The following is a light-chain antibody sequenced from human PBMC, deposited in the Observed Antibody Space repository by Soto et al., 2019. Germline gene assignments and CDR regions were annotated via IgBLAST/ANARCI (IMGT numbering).Light chain of an antibody. CDR1: QSVSNN. Sequence: EIVMTHSPATLSVSPGERAALSCRASQSVSNNLAWYQQQPGQAPRLLIYGASTTASGIPARFSGSGSGTEFTLTISSLQSEDFAVYYCLHYNDWPRWTFGQGTKVDIK. CDR2: GAS. J-gene: IGKJ1*01. V-gene: IGKV3-15*01. CDR3: LHYNDWPRWT.